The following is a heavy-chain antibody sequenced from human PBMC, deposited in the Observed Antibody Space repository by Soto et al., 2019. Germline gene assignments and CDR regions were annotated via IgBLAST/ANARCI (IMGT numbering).Heavy chain of an antibody. CDR3: ARDLDDTAMATRGVYYYSGMDV. D-gene: IGHD5-18*01. J-gene: IGHJ6*02. CDR1: GYTFTSYG. V-gene: IGHV1-18*01. CDR2: ISAYNGNT. Sequence: ASVKVSCKASGYTFTSYGISWVRQAPGQGLEWMGWISAYNGNTNYAQKLQGRVTMTTDTSTSTAYMELRSLRSDDTAVYYCARDLDDTAMATRGVYYYSGMDVWGQGTTVTVSS.